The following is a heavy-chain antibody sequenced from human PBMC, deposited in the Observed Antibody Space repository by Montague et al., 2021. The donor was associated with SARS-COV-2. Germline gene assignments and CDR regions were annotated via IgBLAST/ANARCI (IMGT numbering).Heavy chain of an antibody. CDR1: GFTFSRYW. CDR3: ARANDLGLTLGDY. D-gene: IGHD1-1*01. J-gene: IGHJ4*02. CDR2: ISSDATST. Sequence: SLRLSCAASGFTFSRYWMHWVRQAPGKGLVWVSRISSDATSTDYADSVKGRFTISRDNAKNTVYLQINSLRAEDTAVYYCARANDLGLTLGDYWGQGILVTVSS. V-gene: IGHV3-74*01.